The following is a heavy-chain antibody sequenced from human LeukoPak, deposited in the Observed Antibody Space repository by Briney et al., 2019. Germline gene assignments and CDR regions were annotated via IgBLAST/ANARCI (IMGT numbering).Heavy chain of an antibody. V-gene: IGHV3-23*05. D-gene: IGHD6-19*01. Sequence: GGSLRLSCEVSGFTVSSNYMIWVRQAPGKGLEWVATIGSRNSDTYYTESVRGRFTVSRDNSKNILYLQMNSLRAEDTAVYYCAKRVFADRPVAGLDYWGQGALVTVSS. CDR2: IGSRNSDT. J-gene: IGHJ4*02. CDR3: AKRVFADRPVAGLDY. CDR1: GFTVSSNY.